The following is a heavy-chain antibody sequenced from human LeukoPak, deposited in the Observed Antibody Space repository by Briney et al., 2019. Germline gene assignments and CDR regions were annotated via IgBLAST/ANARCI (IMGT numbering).Heavy chain of an antibody. CDR3: AKQTDYNYIYYFDY. CDR2: ISGSGAST. CDR1: GFTFSSYA. V-gene: IGHV3-23*01. D-gene: IGHD5-24*01. J-gene: IGHJ4*02. Sequence: PGGSLRLSCAASGFTFSSYAMSWVRQAPGKGLEWVSGISGSGASTYYADSVKGRFTISRDNSKNTLYLQMNSLGAEDTAVYSCAKQTDYNYIYYFDYWGQGTLVTVSS.